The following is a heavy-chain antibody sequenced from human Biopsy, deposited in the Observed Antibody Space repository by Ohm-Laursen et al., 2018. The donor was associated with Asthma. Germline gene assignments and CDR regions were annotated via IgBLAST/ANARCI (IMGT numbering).Heavy chain of an antibody. CDR1: GGSVSTGSYY. D-gene: IGHD3-22*01. J-gene: IGHJ4*02. Sequence: GTLSLTCTVSGGSVSTGSYYWSWIRQPPGKGLEWLGYIYYTGSDNYNPSLKSRVTISVDTSKNQFSLKLSSVTAADTAVYYCARAQDYYDSRGYYRSFDYWGQGTLVTVSS. V-gene: IGHV4-61*01. CDR2: IYYTGSD. CDR3: ARAQDYYDSRGYYRSFDY.